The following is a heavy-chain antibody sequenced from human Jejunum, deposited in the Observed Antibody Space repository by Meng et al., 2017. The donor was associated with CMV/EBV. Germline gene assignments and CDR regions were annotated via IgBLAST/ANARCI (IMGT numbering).Heavy chain of an antibody. J-gene: IGHJ4*02. V-gene: IGHV3-30*04. CDR1: FTLSSYT. CDR3: TRLPLIPAAIEGAFDY. D-gene: IGHD1-26*01. Sequence: FTLSSYTMHWVRQAPGKGLEWVPLISKDERNKYYPDSVKGRFTISRDDAQSSLYLQMNSLRAEDTAVYYCTRLPLIPAAIEGAFDYWGQGTLVTVSS. CDR2: ISKDERNK.